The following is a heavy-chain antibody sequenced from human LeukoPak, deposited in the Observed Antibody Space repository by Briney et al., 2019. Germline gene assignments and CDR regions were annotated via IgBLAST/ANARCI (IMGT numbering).Heavy chain of an antibody. J-gene: IGHJ4*02. CDR2: INAGTGDG. V-gene: IGHV1-3*01. D-gene: IGHD2-21*01. CDR3: ARSGADWSCDN. Sequence: ASVNVSCKASGYAFSLYGVRWVRQAPGQTLEWMGWINAGTGDGKYSQNFQGRLTMTSDTSATTLYMELNSLTFEDTAVYYCARSGADWSCDNWGQGTLATVSS. CDR1: GYAFSLYG.